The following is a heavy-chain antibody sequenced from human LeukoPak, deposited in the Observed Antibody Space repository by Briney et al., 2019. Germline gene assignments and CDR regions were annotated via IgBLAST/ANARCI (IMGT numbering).Heavy chain of an antibody. V-gene: IGHV4-4*02. CDR1: GGSISSSNW. CDR3: ARDGRFPPEVLPRYFDY. CDR2: IYHSGST. Sequence: SGTLSLTCAVSGGSISSSNWWSWIRQPPGKGLEWIGEIYHSGSTNYNPSLKSRVTISVDKSKTQFSLKLSSVTAADTAVYYCARDGRFPPEVLPRYFDYWGQGTLVTVSS. D-gene: IGHD1-26*01. J-gene: IGHJ4*02.